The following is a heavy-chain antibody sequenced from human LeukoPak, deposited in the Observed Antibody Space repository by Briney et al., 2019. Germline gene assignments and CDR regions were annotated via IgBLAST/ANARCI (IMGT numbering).Heavy chain of an antibody. D-gene: IGHD3-22*01. CDR3: ASVYYYDSSGYYSSYYYYYMDV. CDR1: GGSISSGDYY. Sequence: RPSETLSLTCTVSGGSISSGDYYWSWIRQPPGKGLEWIGYIYYSGSTYYNPSLKSRVTISVDTSKNQFSLKLSSVTAADTAVYYCASVYYYDSSGYYSSYYYYYMDVWGKGTTVTVSS. V-gene: IGHV4-30-4*08. CDR2: IYYSGST. J-gene: IGHJ6*03.